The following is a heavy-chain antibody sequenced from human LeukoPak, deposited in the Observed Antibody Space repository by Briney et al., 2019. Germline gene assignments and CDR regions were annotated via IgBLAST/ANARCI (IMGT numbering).Heavy chain of an antibody. CDR3: ARDGVVTMELDY. CDR2: IYPSGNT. D-gene: IGHD3-3*01. J-gene: IGHJ4*02. Sequence: TSSETLSLTCTVAGDSISNSRHYWSWIRQPAGKALEWIGRIYPSGNTNYNPSLKSRISISLDTSKNQFSLNLKSVTAADTAMYYCARDGVVTMELDYWGQGTLVTVSS. CDR1: GDSISNSRHY. V-gene: IGHV4-61*02.